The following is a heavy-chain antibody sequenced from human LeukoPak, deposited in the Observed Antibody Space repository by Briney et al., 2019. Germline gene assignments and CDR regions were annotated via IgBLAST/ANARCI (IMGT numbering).Heavy chain of an antibody. CDR1: GGSFSGYY. Sequence: SETLSLTCAVYGGSFSGYYWSWIRQPPGKGLEWIGEINHSGSTNYNPSLKSRVTISVDTSKNQFSLKLSSVTAADTAVYYCARAYGSGRVDWFDPWGQGTLVTVSS. V-gene: IGHV4-34*01. D-gene: IGHD3-10*01. CDR3: ARAYGSGRVDWFDP. J-gene: IGHJ5*02. CDR2: INHSGST.